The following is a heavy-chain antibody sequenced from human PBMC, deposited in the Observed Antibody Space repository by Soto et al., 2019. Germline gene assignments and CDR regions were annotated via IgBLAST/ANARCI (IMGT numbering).Heavy chain of an antibody. Sequence: ASVKVSCKASGYTFTSYGISWVRQAPGQGLEWMGWISAYNGNTNYAQKLQGRVTMTTDTSTSTAYMELRSLRSDDTAVYYCARDLSVADPNWFDLWGQGTLVTVSP. CDR3: ARDLSVADPNWFDL. D-gene: IGHD6-19*01. CDR1: GYTFTSYG. V-gene: IGHV1-18*01. CDR2: ISAYNGNT. J-gene: IGHJ5*02.